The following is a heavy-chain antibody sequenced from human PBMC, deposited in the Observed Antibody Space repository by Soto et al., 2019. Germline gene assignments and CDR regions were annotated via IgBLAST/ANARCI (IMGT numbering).Heavy chain of an antibody. D-gene: IGHD2-15*01. J-gene: IGHJ5*02. CDR2: ISAYNGNT. CDR1: GYTFTSYG. V-gene: IGHV1-18*01. CDR3: ARGGYCSGGSCYLGGLFDL. Sequence: ASVKVSCKASGYTFTSYGISWVRQAPGQGLEWMGWISAYNGNTNYAQKLQGRVTMTTDTSTSTAYMELRSLRSDDTAVYYCARGGYCSGGSCYLGGLFDLWRQGTLDIVSS.